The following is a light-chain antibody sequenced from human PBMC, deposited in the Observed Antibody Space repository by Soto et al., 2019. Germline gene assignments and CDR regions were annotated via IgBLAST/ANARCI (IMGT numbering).Light chain of an antibody. J-gene: IGKJ5*01. Sequence: DIQLTQSPSSLSASVGDRVTITCRASQGISSYLAWFQQKPGRAPNLLIYGASTLQSGVPSRFSGSGSGTDFTLTISNLQPEDFATYYCQQLNAYPLTFGQGTRLEIK. CDR3: QQLNAYPLT. V-gene: IGKV1-9*01. CDR2: GAS. CDR1: QGISSY.